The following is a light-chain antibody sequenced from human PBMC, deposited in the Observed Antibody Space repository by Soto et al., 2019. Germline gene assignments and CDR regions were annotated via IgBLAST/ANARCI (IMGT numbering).Light chain of an antibody. Sequence: DIQLTQSPSFLSASVGDRVTITCRASQGISSYLAWYQQKPGKAPKLLIYLASTLQSGVPSRFSGSGSGTEFTLTISSLQPEDFATYYCQQVNSYPRTFGQGTKVEIK. V-gene: IGKV1-9*01. CDR2: LAS. CDR1: QGISSY. CDR3: QQVNSYPRT. J-gene: IGKJ1*01.